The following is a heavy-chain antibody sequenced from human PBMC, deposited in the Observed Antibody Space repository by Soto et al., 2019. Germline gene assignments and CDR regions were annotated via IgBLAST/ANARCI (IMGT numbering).Heavy chain of an antibody. Sequence: GGSLRLSCAASGFTFSNYVMSWVRQAPGKGLEWVGRIKSKTDGGTTDYAAPVKGRFTISRDDSKNTLYLQMNSLETEDTAVYYCTTEGYYYGMDVWGQGTTVTVSS. CDR2: IKSKTDGGTT. CDR1: GFTFSNYV. CDR3: TTEGYYYGMDV. J-gene: IGHJ6*02. V-gene: IGHV3-15*01.